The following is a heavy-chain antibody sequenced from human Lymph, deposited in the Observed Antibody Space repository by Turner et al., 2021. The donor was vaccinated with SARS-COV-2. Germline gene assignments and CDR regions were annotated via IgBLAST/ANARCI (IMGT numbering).Heavy chain of an antibody. J-gene: IGHJ4*02. CDR3: ARVLPYGDYFDF. Sequence: EVQLVESGGGLIQPGGSLRLSCAASGFTVSSNYMSWVRQAPGKGLEWVSLIYSGGSTLYAESVKGRFTISRDNSKNTLYLQMNSLRADDTAVYYCARVLPYGDYFDFWGQGTLVTVSS. CDR1: GFTVSSNY. CDR2: IYSGGST. D-gene: IGHD4-17*01. V-gene: IGHV3-53*01.